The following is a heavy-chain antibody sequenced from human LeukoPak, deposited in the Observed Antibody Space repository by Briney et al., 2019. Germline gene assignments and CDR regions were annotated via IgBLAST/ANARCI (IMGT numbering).Heavy chain of an antibody. CDR3: AREYSGSHNWFDP. CDR2: ISRSGST. D-gene: IGHD1-26*01. CDR1: GDSINNGYY. J-gene: IGHJ5*02. V-gene: IGHV4-38-2*02. Sequence: SETLSLACTVSGDSINNGYYWGWIRQPPGKGLEWIWSISRSGSTHYNASLKSRVAISLDTSKNQFLLRLASVTAAETALYYCAREYSGSHNWFDPWGQGTLVTVSS.